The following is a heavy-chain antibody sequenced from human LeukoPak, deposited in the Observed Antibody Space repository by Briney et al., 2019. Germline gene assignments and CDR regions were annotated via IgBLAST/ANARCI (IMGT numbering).Heavy chain of an antibody. Sequence: PGGSLRLSCAASGFTVSSDYMSWVRQAPGKGLEWVSVIYSGGSTYYADSVKGRFTISRDNSKNTLYLQMNSLRAEDTAVYYCARVSCSSTRCYAGLAWFDPWGQGTLVTVSS. CDR1: GFTVSSDY. J-gene: IGHJ5*02. CDR2: IYSGGST. D-gene: IGHD2-2*01. CDR3: ARVSCSSTRCYAGLAWFDP. V-gene: IGHV3-66*01.